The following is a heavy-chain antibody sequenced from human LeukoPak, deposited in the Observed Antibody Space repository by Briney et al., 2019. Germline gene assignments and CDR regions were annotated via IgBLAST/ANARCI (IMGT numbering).Heavy chain of an antibody. J-gene: IGHJ4*02. CDR2: ISGSGGLT. CDR3: AILNTIFGVVNN. D-gene: IGHD3-3*01. Sequence: GGSLRLSCAASGYTFSTYAMSWVRQAPGKGLEWVSSISGSGGLTYYADSVKGRFTISRDNAKNSLYLQMNSLRAEDTAVYYCAILNTIFGVVNNWGQGTLVTVSS. CDR1: GYTFSTYA. V-gene: IGHV3-23*01.